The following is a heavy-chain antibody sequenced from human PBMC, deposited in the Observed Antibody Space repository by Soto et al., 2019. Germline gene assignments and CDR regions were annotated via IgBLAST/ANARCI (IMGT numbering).Heavy chain of an antibody. CDR2: ISGSGGST. V-gene: IGHV3-23*01. D-gene: IGHD3-22*01. CDR3: AKGPNYYDSSGYYDY. J-gene: IGHJ4*02. CDR1: GFTFSSHA. Sequence: GGSLRLSCAASGFTFSSHAMSWVRQAPGKGLEWVSVISGSGGSTYSADSVKGRFTISRDNSKNTLYLQMNSLRAEDTAVYYCAKGPNYYDSSGYYDYWGQGTLVTVSS.